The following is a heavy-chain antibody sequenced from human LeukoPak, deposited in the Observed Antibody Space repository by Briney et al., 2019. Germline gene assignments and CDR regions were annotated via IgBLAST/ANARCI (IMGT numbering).Heavy chain of an antibody. CDR2: INHSGST. CDR1: GGSFSAYY. D-gene: IGHD6-13*01. J-gene: IGHJ4*02. V-gene: IGHV4-34*01. Sequence: SETLSLTCAVYGGSFSAYYWSWIRLPPGKGLEWIGEINHSGSTNYNPSLKSRVTISVDTSRNQFSLKLSSVTAADTAVYYCAEIAAAGTLFDYWGQGTLVTVSS. CDR3: AEIAAAGTLFDY.